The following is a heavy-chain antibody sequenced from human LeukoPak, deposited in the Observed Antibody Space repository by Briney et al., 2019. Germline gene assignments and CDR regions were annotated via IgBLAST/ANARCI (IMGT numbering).Heavy chain of an antibody. J-gene: IGHJ4*02. D-gene: IGHD2-21*02. CDR2: IYSGGST. CDR1: GLTVSSNY. CDR3: AREQSLLYYFDY. Sequence: GGSLRLSCAASGLTVSSNYMSWVRQAPGKGLEWVSVIYSGGSTYYADSVKGRFTISRDNSKNTLYLQMNSLRAEDTAVYYCAREQSLLYYFDYWGQGTLVTVSS. V-gene: IGHV3-53*01.